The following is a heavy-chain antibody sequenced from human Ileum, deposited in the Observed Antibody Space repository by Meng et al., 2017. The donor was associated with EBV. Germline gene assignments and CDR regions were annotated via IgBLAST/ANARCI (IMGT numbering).Heavy chain of an antibody. CDR2: ISSENYT. Sequence: QVKGVESGGFVVQPGRSLRLSCVVSGLTFSKQIIHWIRQAPGEGLDWVAVISSENYTYYSDSVKGRFTITRDNSANTVYLQMDNLGPQDTALYFCTRQGQDLWGQGTLVTVSS. J-gene: IGHJ4*02. D-gene: IGHD2-15*01. V-gene: IGHV3-30*03. CDR1: GLTFSKQI. CDR3: TRQGQDL.